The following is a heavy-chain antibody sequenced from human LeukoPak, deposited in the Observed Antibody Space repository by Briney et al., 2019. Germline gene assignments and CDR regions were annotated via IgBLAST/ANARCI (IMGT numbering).Heavy chain of an antibody. J-gene: IGHJ4*02. V-gene: IGHV3-23*01. CDR2: ISGSAGST. Sequence: GGSLRLSCAASGFTFSSYAMTWVRQAPGKGLEWVSGISGSAGSTYYADSVEGRFTISRDNSKNTLYLQVSSLRAEDTAVYYCAKAPSRAGNGWYQIDYWGQGTLVTVSS. CDR3: AKAPSRAGNGWYQIDY. CDR1: GFTFSSYA. D-gene: IGHD6-19*01.